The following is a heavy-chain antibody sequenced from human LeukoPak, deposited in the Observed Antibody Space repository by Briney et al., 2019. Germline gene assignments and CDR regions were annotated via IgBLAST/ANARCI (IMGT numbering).Heavy chain of an antibody. V-gene: IGHV3-23*01. D-gene: IGHD3-10*01. J-gene: IGHJ4*02. CDR2: IGPSGDTT. Sequence: GGSLRLSCAASGFTFSSSGMSWVRQVPGKGLEWVSRIGPSGDTTNYADSVKGRFTISRDNAKNSLYLQMNSLGAEDTAVYYCARAPPGSGSYYNPPYFDYWGQGTLVTVSS. CDR3: ARAPPGSGSYYNPPYFDY. CDR1: GFTFSSSG.